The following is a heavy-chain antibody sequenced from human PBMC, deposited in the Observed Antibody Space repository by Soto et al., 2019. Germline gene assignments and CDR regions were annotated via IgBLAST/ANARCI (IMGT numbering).Heavy chain of an antibody. CDR1: GGSISSSSYY. J-gene: IGHJ1*01. CDR2: IYYSGST. CDR3: ARLYYDSSGYYYEYFQH. V-gene: IGHV4-39*01. D-gene: IGHD3-22*01. Sequence: SETLSLTCTVSGGSISSSSYYWGWIRQPPGKGLEWIGSIYYSGSTYYNPSLKSRVTISVDTSKNQFSLKLSSVTAADTAVYFCARLYYDSSGYYYEYFQHWGQGTLVTVSS.